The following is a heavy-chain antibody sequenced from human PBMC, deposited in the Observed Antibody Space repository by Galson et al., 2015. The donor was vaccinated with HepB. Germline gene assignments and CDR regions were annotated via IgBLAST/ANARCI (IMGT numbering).Heavy chain of an antibody. CDR2: ISGSGGST. V-gene: IGHV3-23*01. CDR3: AASSSSWFHYGMDV. J-gene: IGHJ6*02. D-gene: IGHD6-13*01. Sequence: SLRLSCAASGFTFSSYAMSWVRQAPGKGLEWVSAISGSGGSTYYADSVKGRFTISRDNSKNTLYLQMNSLRAEDTAVYYCAASSSSWFHYGMDVWGQGTTVTVSS. CDR1: GFTFSSYA.